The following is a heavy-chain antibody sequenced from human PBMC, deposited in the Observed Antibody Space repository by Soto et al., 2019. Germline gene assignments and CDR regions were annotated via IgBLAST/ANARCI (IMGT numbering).Heavy chain of an antibody. Sequence: GGSLRLSCAASGFSFSTYAMSWVRQAPGKGLEWVSRINSDGSSTSYADSVKGRFTISRDNAKNTLYLQMNSLRAEDTAVYYCAKDLAARPSWFDPWGQGTLVTVSS. CDR1: GFSFSTYA. J-gene: IGHJ5*02. V-gene: IGHV3-74*01. CDR2: INSDGSST. D-gene: IGHD6-6*01. CDR3: AKDLAARPSWFDP.